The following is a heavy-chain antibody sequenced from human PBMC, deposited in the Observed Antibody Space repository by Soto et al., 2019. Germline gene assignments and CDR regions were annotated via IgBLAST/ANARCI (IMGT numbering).Heavy chain of an antibody. V-gene: IGHV4-39*01. CDR1: GGSISSSSYY. CDR2: IYYSGST. J-gene: IGHJ5*02. Sequence: PSETLSLTCTVSGGSISSSSYYWGWIRQPPGKELEWIGSIYYSGSTYYNPSLKSRVTISVDTSKNQFSLKLSSVTAADTAVYYCARFGYSSSWVPSQSWFDPWGQGTLVTVSS. CDR3: ARFGYSSSWVPSQSWFDP. D-gene: IGHD6-13*01.